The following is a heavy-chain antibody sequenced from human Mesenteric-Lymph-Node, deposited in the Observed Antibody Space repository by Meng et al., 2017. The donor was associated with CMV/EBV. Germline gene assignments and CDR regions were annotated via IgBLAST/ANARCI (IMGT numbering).Heavy chain of an antibody. J-gene: IGHJ5*02. D-gene: IGHD3-3*01. Sequence: GVEWIRQPPGKALEWLALRYWNDDKRYSTSLKRRLTITKDTSKNQEVLKMTNMETVDTATYYCAQSWVGYDLWSGYQAVGWFDPWGQGTLVTVSS. CDR3: AQSWVGYDLWSGYQAVGWFDP. CDR1: G. V-gene: IGHV2-5*01. CDR2: RYWNDDK.